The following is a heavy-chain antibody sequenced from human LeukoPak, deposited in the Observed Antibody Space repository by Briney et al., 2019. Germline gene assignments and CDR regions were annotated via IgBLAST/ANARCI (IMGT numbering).Heavy chain of an antibody. CDR2: IYYSGST. D-gene: IGHD5-18*01. CDR3: ARMSFHLYSYGSPGDY. CDR1: GGSISSSSYY. V-gene: IGHV4-39*07. Sequence: SETLSLTCIVSGGSISSSSYYWGWIRQPPGKGLEWIGSIYYSGSTYYNPSLKSRVTISVDTSKNQFSLKLSSVTAADTAVYYCARMSFHLYSYGSPGDYWGQGTLVTVSS. J-gene: IGHJ4*02.